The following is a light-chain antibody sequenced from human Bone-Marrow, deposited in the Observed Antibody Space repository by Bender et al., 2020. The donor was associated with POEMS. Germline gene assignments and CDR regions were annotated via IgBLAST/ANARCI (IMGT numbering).Light chain of an antibody. V-gene: IGLV1-40*01. Sequence: QSVLTQPPSVSGAPGQRVTISCTGSSSNFGAGYDVHWYQQLPGTAPKLLIFGNSNRPSGVPDRFSGSKSGTSASLAITGLQAEDEADYYCASKTTTTTLIFGGGTKLTVL. J-gene: IGLJ2*01. CDR3: ASKTTTTTLI. CDR2: GNS. CDR1: SSNFGAGYD.